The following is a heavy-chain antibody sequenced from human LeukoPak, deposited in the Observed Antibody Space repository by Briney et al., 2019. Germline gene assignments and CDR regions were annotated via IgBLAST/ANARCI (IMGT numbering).Heavy chain of an antibody. CDR2: VYTSGST. D-gene: IGHD1-1*01. CDR1: GASISRYY. CDR3: ARDPDSNYWFDP. Sequence: SETLSLTCTVSGASISRYYWNWLRQPAGKGLEWIGRVYTSGSTDYNPSLKSRVTMSFDTSKNQLSLRLDSVTAADTAVYYCARDPDSNYWFDPWGQGTLVTVSS. V-gene: IGHV4-4*07. J-gene: IGHJ5*02.